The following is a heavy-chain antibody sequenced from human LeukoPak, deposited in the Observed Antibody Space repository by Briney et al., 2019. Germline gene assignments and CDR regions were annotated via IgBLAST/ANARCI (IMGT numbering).Heavy chain of an antibody. D-gene: IGHD6-19*01. V-gene: IGHV1-69*13. J-gene: IGHJ4*02. CDR1: GYTFTSYG. CDR2: IIPIFGTA. CDR3: ARDIISSGWLDY. Sequence: GASVKVSCKASGYTFTSYGISWVRQAPGQGLEWMGGIIPIFGTANYAQKFQGRVTITADESPSTAYMELSSLRSEDTAVYYCARDIISSGWLDYWGQGTLVTVSS.